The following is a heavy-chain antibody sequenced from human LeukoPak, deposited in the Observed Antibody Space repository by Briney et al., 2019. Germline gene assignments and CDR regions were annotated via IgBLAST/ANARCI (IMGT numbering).Heavy chain of an antibody. D-gene: IGHD5-18*01. V-gene: IGHV4-34*01. CDR2: INHSGST. J-gene: IGHJ6*02. CDR3: ARGMRIQLWLPPSDYYYGMDV. Sequence: SETLSLTCAVHGGSFSGYYWSWIRQPPGKGLEWIGEINHSGSTNYNPSLKSRVTISVDTSKNQFSLKLSSVTAADTAVYYCARGMRIQLWLPPSDYYYGMDVWGQGTTVTVSS. CDR1: GGSFSGYY.